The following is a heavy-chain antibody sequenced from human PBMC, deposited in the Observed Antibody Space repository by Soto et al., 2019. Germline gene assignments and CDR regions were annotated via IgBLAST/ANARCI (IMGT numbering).Heavy chain of an antibody. V-gene: IGHV1-18*04. CDR3: ASMLRGSKIDDYYDMDV. CDR2: ISASNGDT. CDR1: GYTFTNHG. Sequence: QVELVQSGVEVKKPGASVKVSCKASGYTFTNHGLSWVRQAPGQGLEWMGWISASNGDTNYAQKFLGRVTVTTDTSTSTGYMQLRSLKSEDTAVYYRASMLRGSKIDDYYDMDVWGKGTTVTVSS. D-gene: IGHD3-10*01. J-gene: IGHJ6*03.